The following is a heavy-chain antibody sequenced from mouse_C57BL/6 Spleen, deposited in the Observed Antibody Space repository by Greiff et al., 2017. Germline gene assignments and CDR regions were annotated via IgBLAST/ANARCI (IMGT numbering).Heavy chain of an antibody. CDR2: IDPSDSET. CDR1: GYTFTSYW. D-gene: IGHD2-1*01. J-gene: IGHJ2*01. Sequence: VQLQQPGAELVRPGSSVKLSCKASGYTFTSYWMHWVKQRPIQGLEWIGNIDPSDSETHYNQKFKDKATLTVDKSSSTAYLQLSSLTSEASAVYYCASYGNFDYWGHGTTLTVSS. V-gene: IGHV1-52*01. CDR3: ASYGNFDY.